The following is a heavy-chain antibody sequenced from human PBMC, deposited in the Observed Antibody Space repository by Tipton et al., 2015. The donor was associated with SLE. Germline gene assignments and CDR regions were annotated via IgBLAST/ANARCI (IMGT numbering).Heavy chain of an antibody. Sequence: TLSLTCNVSGVYINSGGFYYWSWIRQPAGKGLEWIGHIYSTGSTDYNPSLKSRVSISVDTSKNQFYLKLSSVTAADTAVYFCARVWLNNAFDIWGQGTRVTVSS. V-gene: IGHV4-61*09. CDR1: GVYINSGGFYY. J-gene: IGHJ3*02. CDR2: IYSTGST. CDR3: ARVWLNNAFDI. D-gene: IGHD2/OR15-2a*01.